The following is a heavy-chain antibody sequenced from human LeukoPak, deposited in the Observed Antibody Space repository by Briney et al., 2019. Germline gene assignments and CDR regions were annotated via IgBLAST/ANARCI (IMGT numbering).Heavy chain of an antibody. D-gene: IGHD3-10*01. CDR1: GFTFSSYA. V-gene: IGHV3-23*01. J-gene: IGHJ4*02. CDR2: ISGSGGST. CDR3: AKDGPMVRGVISPTLYYFDY. Sequence: GGSLRLSCAASGFTFSSYAMSWVRQAPGKGLEWVSAISGSGGSTYYADSVKGRFTISRGNSKNTLYLQMNSLRAEDTAVYYCAKDGPMVRGVISPTLYYFDYWGQGTLVTVSS.